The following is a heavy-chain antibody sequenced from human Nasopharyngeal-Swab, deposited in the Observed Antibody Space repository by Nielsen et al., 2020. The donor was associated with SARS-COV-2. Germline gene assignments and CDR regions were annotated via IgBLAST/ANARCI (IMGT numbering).Heavy chain of an antibody. V-gene: IGHV1-46*01. CDR3: ARDYGDYFDY. D-gene: IGHD4-17*01. CDR1: GYTFTGYY. Sequence: ASVKVSCKASGYTFTGYYMHWVRQAPGQGLEWMGWINPSGGSTSYAQKFQGRVTMTRDTSTSTVYMELSSLRSEDTAVYYCARDYGDYFDYWGQGTLVTVSS. J-gene: IGHJ4*02. CDR2: INPSGGST.